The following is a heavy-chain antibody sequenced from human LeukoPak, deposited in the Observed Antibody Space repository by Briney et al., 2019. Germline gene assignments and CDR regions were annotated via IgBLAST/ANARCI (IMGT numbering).Heavy chain of an antibody. CDR3: ASVYKYGMDV. Sequence: GRSLRLSCAASGFTFSSYAMHWVRQAPGKGLEWVAVISYDGSNKYYADSVKGRFTISRDNSKNTLYLQMNSLRAEDTAVYYCASVYKYGMDVWGQGTTVIVSS. CDR1: GFTFSSYA. J-gene: IGHJ6*02. V-gene: IGHV3-30-3*01. CDR2: ISYDGSNK.